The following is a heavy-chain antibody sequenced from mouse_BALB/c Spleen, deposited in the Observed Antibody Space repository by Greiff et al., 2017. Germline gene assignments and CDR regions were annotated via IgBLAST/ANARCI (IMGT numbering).Heavy chain of an antibody. CDR1: GYAFTNYL. J-gene: IGHJ1*01. CDR2: INPGSGGT. V-gene: IGHV1-54*01. D-gene: IGHD2-4*01. Sequence: VQLQQSGAELVRPGTSVKVSCKASGYAFTNYLIEWVKQRPGQGLEWIGVINPGSGGTNYNEKFKGKATLTADKSSSTAYMQLSSLTSDDSAVYFCARGGLRPNGYFDVWGAGTTGTVSS. CDR3: ARGGLRPNGYFDV.